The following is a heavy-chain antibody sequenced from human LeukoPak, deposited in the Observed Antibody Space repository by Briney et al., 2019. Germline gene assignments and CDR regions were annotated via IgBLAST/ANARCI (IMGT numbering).Heavy chain of an antibody. V-gene: IGHV3-72*01. J-gene: IGHJ4*02. Sequence: PGGSLRLSCAASGFTFSDHYMDWVRQAPGKGLEWVGRTRNKANSYTTEYAASVKGRFTISRDDSKNSLYLQMNSLKTEDTAVYYCARVGDYGDYFDYWGQGTLVTVSS. CDR2: TRNKANSYTT. CDR1: GFTFSDHY. D-gene: IGHD4-17*01. CDR3: ARVGDYGDYFDY.